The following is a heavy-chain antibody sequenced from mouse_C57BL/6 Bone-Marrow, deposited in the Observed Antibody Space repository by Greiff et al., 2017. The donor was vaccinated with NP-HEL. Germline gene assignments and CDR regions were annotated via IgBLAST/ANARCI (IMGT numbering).Heavy chain of an antibody. Sequence: QVQLQQPGAELVKPGASVKLSCKASGYTFTSYWMHWVKQRPGQGLEWIGMIHPNSGSTNYNEKFKSKATLTVDKSSSTAYMQLSSLTSEDSAVYDCARSYYGNSYYAMDYWGQGTSVTVSS. D-gene: IGHD2-1*01. J-gene: IGHJ4*01. CDR3: ARSYYGNSYYAMDY. CDR1: GYTFTSYW. CDR2: IHPNSGST. V-gene: IGHV1-64*01.